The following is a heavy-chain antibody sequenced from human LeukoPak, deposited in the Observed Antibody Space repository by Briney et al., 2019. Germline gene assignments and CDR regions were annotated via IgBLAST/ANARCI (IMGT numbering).Heavy chain of an antibody. D-gene: IGHD4-17*01. V-gene: IGHV3-21*01. J-gene: IGHJ4*02. CDR2: ISSSGNYI. CDR3: ARGYGDYPYDY. Sequence: GGSLRLSCEASGFTFSSYSISWVRQAPGKGLEWVSSISSSGNYIYYTDSVKGRFTISRDNAKNSLFLQMNSLRVEDTAVYYCARGYGDYPYDYWGQGTLVTVSS. CDR1: GFTFSSYS.